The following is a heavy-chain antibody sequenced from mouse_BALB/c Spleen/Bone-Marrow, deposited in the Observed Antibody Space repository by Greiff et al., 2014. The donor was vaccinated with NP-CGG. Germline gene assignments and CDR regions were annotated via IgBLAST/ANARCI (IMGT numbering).Heavy chain of an antibody. CDR2: IYPGDEDI. D-gene: IGHD2-4*01. CDR1: GYAFSTSW. Sequence: VKLMESGPELVKPGASVKTSCKAFGYAFSTSWMNWVKQRPGQGLEWIGRIYPGDEDINYNGKFKGKATLTVDKFSSTAYMQLSSLTSADSAVYFCARKGGLDYAMDYWGQGTSVTVSS. CDR3: ARKGGLDYAMDY. V-gene: IGHV1-82*01. J-gene: IGHJ4*01.